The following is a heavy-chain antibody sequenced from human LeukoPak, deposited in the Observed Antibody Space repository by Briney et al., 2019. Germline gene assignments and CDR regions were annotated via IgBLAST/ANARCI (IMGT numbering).Heavy chain of an antibody. V-gene: IGHV3-11*01. Sequence: PGGSLRLSCAASGFTFSDYYMSWIRQAPGKGLEWVSYISSSGSTTYYADSVKGRFSISRDNSKNTLYLQMNSLRAEDTAVYYCAKEPNWNYYFDYWGQGTLVTVSS. CDR3: AKEPNWNYYFDY. J-gene: IGHJ4*02. CDR2: ISSSGSTT. D-gene: IGHD1-7*01. CDR1: GFTFSDYY.